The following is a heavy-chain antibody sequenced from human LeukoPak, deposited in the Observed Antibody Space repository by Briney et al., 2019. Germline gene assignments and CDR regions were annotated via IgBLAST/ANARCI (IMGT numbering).Heavy chain of an antibody. V-gene: IGHV3-9*01. D-gene: IGHD2-21*01. CDR2: ISWNSGSI. Sequence: GGSLRLSCAASGFTFDDYAMHWVRQAPGKGLEWVPGISWNSGSIGYADSVKGRFTISRDNAKNSLYLQMNSLRAEDTALYYCAKGHSELLPIDYWGQGTLVTVSS. CDR1: GFTFDDYA. J-gene: IGHJ4*02. CDR3: AKGHSELLPIDY.